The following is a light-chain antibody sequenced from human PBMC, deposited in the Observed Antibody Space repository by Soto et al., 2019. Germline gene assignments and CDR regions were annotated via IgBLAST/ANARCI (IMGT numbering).Light chain of an antibody. CDR3: QQYGRSTFT. CDR1: QRITNNF. V-gene: IGKV3-20*01. CDR2: GAS. J-gene: IGKJ2*01. Sequence: EIVLTQSPGTLSLSPGQRATLSCRASQRITNNFLAWFQQKPGLAPRLLIHGASTRASGVPDRFSGGGSGTDFVLTLSRLEPEDFAVYFCQQYGRSTFTFGQGTKLQIK.